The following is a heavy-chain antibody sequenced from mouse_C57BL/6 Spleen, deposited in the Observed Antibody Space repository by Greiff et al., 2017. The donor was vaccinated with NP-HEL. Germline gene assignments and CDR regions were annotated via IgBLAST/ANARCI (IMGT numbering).Heavy chain of an antibody. J-gene: IGHJ1*03. V-gene: IGHV3-6*01. CDR3: ARENDGFDV. CDR2: ISYDGSN. Sequence: DVQLQESGPGLVKPSQSLSLTCSVPGYSITSGYYWNWIRQFPGNKLEWMGYISYDGSNNYNPSLKNRISITRDTSKNQFFLKLNSVTTEDTATYYCARENDGFDVWGTGTTVTVSS. D-gene: IGHD2-12*01. CDR1: GYSITSGYY.